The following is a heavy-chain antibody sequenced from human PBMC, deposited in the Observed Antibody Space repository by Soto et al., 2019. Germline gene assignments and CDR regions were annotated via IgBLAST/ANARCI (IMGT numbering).Heavy chain of an antibody. J-gene: IGHJ6*02. CDR3: AIRAFSSGWGYYYGMDV. CDR2: FDPEDGET. Sequence: QVQVVQSGAEVKKPGASVKVSCKVSGYTLTELSMHWVRQAPGKGLEWLGGFDPEDGETGYAQKFQGRVTMTEDTSTGTAYMELSSLRSEDTAVYYCAIRAFSSGWGYYYGMDVWGQGPTVTVSS. CDR1: GYTLTELS. D-gene: IGHD5-18*01. V-gene: IGHV1-24*01.